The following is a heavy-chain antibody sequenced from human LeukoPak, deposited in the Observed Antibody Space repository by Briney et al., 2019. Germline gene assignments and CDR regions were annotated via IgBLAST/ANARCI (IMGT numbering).Heavy chain of an antibody. Sequence: SQTLSLTCTVSGGSISSGDYYWSWIRQPPGKGLEWIGYIYYSGSTYYNPSLKSRVTISVDTSKNQFSLKLGSVTAADTAVYYCAREYYGSGSYYNWFDPWGQGTLVTVSS. CDR1: GGSISSGDYY. D-gene: IGHD3-10*01. CDR3: AREYYGSGSYYNWFDP. V-gene: IGHV4-30-4*01. CDR2: IYYSGST. J-gene: IGHJ5*02.